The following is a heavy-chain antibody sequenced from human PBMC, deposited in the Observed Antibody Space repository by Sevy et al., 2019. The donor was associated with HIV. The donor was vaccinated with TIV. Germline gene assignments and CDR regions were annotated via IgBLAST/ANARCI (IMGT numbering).Heavy chain of an antibody. Sequence: SETLSLTCTVSGGSITSLYWNWIRQPPGKGLEWIANIYYNGHINYNPSLKSRVTLSLDTSKNQFSLKLSSVTAADTAVYYCARRNVASFFDQWGQGTLVTVSS. CDR1: GGSITSLY. V-gene: IGHV4-59*08. D-gene: IGHD2-21*01. CDR3: ARRNVASFFDQ. CDR2: IYYNGHI. J-gene: IGHJ4*02.